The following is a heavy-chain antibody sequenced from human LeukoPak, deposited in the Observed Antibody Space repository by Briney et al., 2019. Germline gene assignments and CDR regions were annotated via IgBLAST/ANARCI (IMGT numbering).Heavy chain of an antibody. CDR3: ARDLKRRVYYDSSGSDDAFDI. CDR1: GFTFTTYG. CDR2: IQNDEIDK. V-gene: IGHV3-30*02. D-gene: IGHD3-22*01. J-gene: IGHJ3*02. Sequence: GSLRLSCAASGFTFTTYGMHWVRQAPGKGLEWVAFIQNDEIDKFYADSVKGRFTISRDNSKNTLYLQMNSLRAEDTAVYYCARDLKRRVYYDSSGSDDAFDIWGQGTMVTVSS.